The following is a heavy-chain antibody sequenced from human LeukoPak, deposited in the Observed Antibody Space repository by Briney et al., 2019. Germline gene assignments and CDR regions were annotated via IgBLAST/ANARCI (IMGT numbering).Heavy chain of an antibody. V-gene: IGHV3-23*01. CDR3: ARHTSRWPNWFDP. CDR2: ISVSGGST. Sequence: GGSLRLSCAASGFTFSSYAMNWVRQAPGKGLEWVSAISVSGGSTYYADSVKGRFTISRDNSKNTLYLQMNSLRAEDTAVYFCARHTSRWPNWFDPWGQGTLVTVSS. J-gene: IGHJ5*02. CDR1: GFTFSSYA. D-gene: IGHD5-24*01.